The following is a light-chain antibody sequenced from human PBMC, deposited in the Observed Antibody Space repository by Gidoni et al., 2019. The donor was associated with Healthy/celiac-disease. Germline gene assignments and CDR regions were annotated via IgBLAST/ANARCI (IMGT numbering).Light chain of an antibody. CDR3: QQYNSYSPT. Sequence: DIKMTQSPSALSASVGDRFTITCRASQSIRSWLAWYQQKPGKAPKLLISKASSLERGFPSRFSGSGSGTEFTLTISSLQPDDFATYYYQQYNSYSPTFGQGTRLEIK. V-gene: IGKV1-5*03. CDR2: KAS. J-gene: IGKJ5*01. CDR1: QSIRSW.